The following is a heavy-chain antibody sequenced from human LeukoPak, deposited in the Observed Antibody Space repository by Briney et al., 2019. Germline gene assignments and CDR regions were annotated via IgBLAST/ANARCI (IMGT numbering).Heavy chain of an antibody. Sequence: ASVKVSCKASGYTFTSYYMHWVRQAPGQGLEWMGIINPSGGSTSYAQKFQGRVTMTRDTSTSTVYMELSSLRSEDTAVYYCARDEVDSSPSGNWFDPWGQGTLVTVSS. D-gene: IGHD6-6*01. V-gene: IGHV1-46*01. J-gene: IGHJ5*02. CDR1: GYTFTSYY. CDR2: INPSGGST. CDR3: ARDEVDSSPSGNWFDP.